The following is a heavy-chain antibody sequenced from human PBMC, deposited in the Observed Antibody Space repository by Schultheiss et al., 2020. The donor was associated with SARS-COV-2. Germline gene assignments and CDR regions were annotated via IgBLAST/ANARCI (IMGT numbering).Heavy chain of an antibody. CDR2: INPSGGST. CDR1: GYTFTSYY. V-gene: IGHV1-46*01. CDR3: AREGLAVTNAFDY. J-gene: IGHJ4*02. D-gene: IGHD2-21*02. Sequence: GGSLRLSCKASGYTFTSYYMHWVRQAPGQGLEWMGIINPSGGSTSYAQKFQGRVTMTRDTSTSTVYMELSSLRSEDTAVYYCAREGLAVTNAFDYWGQGTLVTVSS.